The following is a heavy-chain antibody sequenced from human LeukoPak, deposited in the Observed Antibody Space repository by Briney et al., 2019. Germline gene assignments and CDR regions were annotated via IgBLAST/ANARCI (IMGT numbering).Heavy chain of an antibody. CDR2: ISSSSSYI. J-gene: IGHJ3*02. Sequence: GGSLRLSCAASGFTFSSYSMNWVRQAPGKGLEWVSSISSSSSYIYYADSVKGRFTISRDNAKNSLYLQMNSLRAEDTAVYYCARFYGPRAFDIWGQGTMVSVSS. CDR3: ARFYGPRAFDI. V-gene: IGHV3-21*01. D-gene: IGHD2/OR15-2a*01. CDR1: GFTFSSYS.